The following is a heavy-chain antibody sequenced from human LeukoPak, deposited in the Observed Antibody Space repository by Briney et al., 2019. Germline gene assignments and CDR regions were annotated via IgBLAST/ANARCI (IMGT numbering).Heavy chain of an antibody. CDR2: ISSAGST. V-gene: IGHV3-74*01. CDR3: ASFRDTDN. Sequence: GGSLRLSCEVSGLTFSNVWMHWVRQAPGQGLVWVSRISSAGSTVYADPVKGRFTISRYNAKNMLYLQMNSLRAEDTAVYYCASFRDTDNWGRGTMVTVSS. D-gene: IGHD2-21*01. CDR1: GLTFSNVW. J-gene: IGHJ3*01.